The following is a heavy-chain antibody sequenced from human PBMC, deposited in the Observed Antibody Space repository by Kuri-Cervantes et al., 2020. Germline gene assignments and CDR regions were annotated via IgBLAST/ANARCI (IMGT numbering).Heavy chain of an antibody. J-gene: IGHJ4*02. Sequence: SETLSLTCAVYGGSFSGYYWSWIRQPPGKGLEWIGEINHSGSTNYNPSLKSRVTISVDTSKNQLSLKLSSVTAADTAVYHCARGRGLGMIAVVPFDYWGQGTLVTVSS. CDR2: INHSGST. CDR1: GGSFSGYY. CDR3: ARGRGLGMIAVVPFDY. V-gene: IGHV4-34*01. D-gene: IGHD3-22*01.